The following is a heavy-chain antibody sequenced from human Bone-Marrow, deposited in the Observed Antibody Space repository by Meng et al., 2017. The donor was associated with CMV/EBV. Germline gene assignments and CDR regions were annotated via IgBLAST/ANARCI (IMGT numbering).Heavy chain of an antibody. CDR3: ARVGGSGSYDY. CDR2: SNNSSSYI. CDR1: RFTFSNYS. J-gene: IGHJ4*02. V-gene: IGHV3-21*04. Sequence: GGSLRLSCAASRFTFSNYSMNWVRQAPGKGLEWVSSSNNSSSYIDYADSLKGRFTISRDNAKNSLYLQMNSLRAEDTAVYYCARVGGSGSYDYWGQGTLVTVSS. D-gene: IGHD3-10*01.